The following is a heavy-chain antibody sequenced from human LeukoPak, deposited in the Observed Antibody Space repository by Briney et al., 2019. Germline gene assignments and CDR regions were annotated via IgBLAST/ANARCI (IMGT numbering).Heavy chain of an antibody. Sequence: SETLSLTCTVPGGSISRDYWSWIRQPPGKGLEWIGYIYYTESTNYNPSLKSRVTISVDTSKNQFSLKLSSVTAADTAVYYCARDRPGGSSLDYWGQGTLVTVSS. CDR1: GGSISRDY. V-gene: IGHV4-59*01. J-gene: IGHJ4*02. D-gene: IGHD6-13*01. CDR3: ARDRPGGSSLDY. CDR2: IYYTEST.